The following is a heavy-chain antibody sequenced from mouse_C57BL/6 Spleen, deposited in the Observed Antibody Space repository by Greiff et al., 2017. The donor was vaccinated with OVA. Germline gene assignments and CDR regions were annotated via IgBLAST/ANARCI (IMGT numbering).Heavy chain of an antibody. J-gene: IGHJ4*01. Sequence: QVQLQQPGAELVKPGASVKMSCKASGYTFTSYWITWVKQRPGQGLEWIGDIYPGSGSTNYNEKFKSKATLTVDTSSSTAYMQLSSLTSEDSAVYYWARRDYYGSSYPYYAMDYWGQGTSVTVSS. CDR2: IYPGSGST. CDR1: GYTFTSYW. V-gene: IGHV1-55*01. CDR3: ARRDYYGSSYPYYAMDY. D-gene: IGHD1-1*01.